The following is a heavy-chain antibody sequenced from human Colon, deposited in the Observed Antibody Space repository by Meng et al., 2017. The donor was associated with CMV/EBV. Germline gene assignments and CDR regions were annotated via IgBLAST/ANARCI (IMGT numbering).Heavy chain of an antibody. CDR2: VNPDTKTT. D-gene: IGHD6-19*01. V-gene: IGHV1-8*01. Sequence: ASVKVSCKASGDTPPGYTMYWVRQAAGQGLEWLGWVNPDTKTTRYSQKFEGRVAMTTDSSTNTVYMHLDGLTSDDTAVYYCARGPLSGWQPDWGQGTLVTSPQ. CDR3: ARGPLSGWQPD. CDR1: GDTPPGYT. J-gene: IGHJ4*02.